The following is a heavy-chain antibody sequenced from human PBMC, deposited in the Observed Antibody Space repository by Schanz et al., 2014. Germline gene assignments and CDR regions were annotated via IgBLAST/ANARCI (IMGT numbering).Heavy chain of an antibody. CDR2: VSSYDTTV. CDR1: GFTFADYY. J-gene: IGHJ4*02. Sequence: QVQLLESGGGLFKPGGSLRLSCAGSGFTFADYYMTWLRQAPGKGLEWISYVSSYDTTVSYADSVKGRFTISRDNAKNSVYLQMNSLRAEDTAVYYCVREVGAAAGLAWGLDYWGRGTLVTVSS. V-gene: IGHV3-11*04. CDR3: VREVGAAAGLAWGLDY. D-gene: IGHD6-13*01.